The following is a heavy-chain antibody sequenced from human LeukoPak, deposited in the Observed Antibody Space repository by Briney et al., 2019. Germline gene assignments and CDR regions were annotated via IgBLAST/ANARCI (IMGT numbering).Heavy chain of an antibody. J-gene: IGHJ4*02. D-gene: IGHD3-10*01. CDR2: IYYSGST. CDR1: GGSFSGYY. Sequence: SETLSLTCAVYGGSFSGYYWSWIRQPPGKGLEWIGYIYYSGSTYYNPSLKSRVTISVDTSKNQFSLKLSSMTAADTAVYYCVREIANYGIDYWGQGTLVTVSS. CDR3: VREIANYGIDY. V-gene: IGHV4-34*01.